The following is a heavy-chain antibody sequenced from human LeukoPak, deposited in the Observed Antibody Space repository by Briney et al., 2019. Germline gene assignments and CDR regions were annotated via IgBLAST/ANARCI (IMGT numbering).Heavy chain of an antibody. J-gene: IGHJ5*01. CDR2: ITSAGGST. D-gene: IGHD3-10*01. V-gene: IGHV3-23*01. CDR1: TFTFSIYA. Sequence: GGSLRLSCAASTFTFSIYAMRGVRQAPGKGLEGGSSITSAGGSTWYAGSVQGRFTISRDNSKNTVYLQMNSLRVEDTAVYYCAKDRPNYCGTDGHYYRRDGDSWGQGTLVTVSS. CDR3: AKDRPNYCGTDGHYYRRDGDS.